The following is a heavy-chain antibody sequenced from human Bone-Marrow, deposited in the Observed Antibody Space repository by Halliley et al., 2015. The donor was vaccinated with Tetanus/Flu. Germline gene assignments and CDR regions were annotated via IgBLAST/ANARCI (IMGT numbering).Heavy chain of an antibody. Sequence: TLSLTCTVSGDSVSSHYWSWIRQPPGKRLEWIGYISNTGSTRYNPSLKSRVTISVDTSKNQFSLKLNSVYDSDTAIYYCAKNGRNSAGGAEFFHHWGQGAPVTFSS. D-gene: IGHD3-10*01. CDR1: GDSVSSHY. V-gene: IGHV4-59*02. J-gene: IGHJ1*01. CDR3: AKNGRNSAGGAEFFHH. CDR2: ISNTGST.